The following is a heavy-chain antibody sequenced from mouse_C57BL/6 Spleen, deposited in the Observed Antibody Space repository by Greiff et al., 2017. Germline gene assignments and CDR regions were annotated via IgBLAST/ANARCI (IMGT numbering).Heavy chain of an antibody. Sequence: EVQLQQSGPVLVKPGASVKMSCKASGYTFTDYYMNWVKQSHGKSLEWIGVINPYNGGTSYNQKFKGKATLTVDKSSSTAYMELNSLTSEDSAVYYCARTYDYDGGSDVWGTGTTVTVSS. CDR1: GYTFTDYY. D-gene: IGHD2-4*01. CDR2: INPYNGGT. V-gene: IGHV1-19*01. J-gene: IGHJ1*03. CDR3: ARTYDYDGGSDV.